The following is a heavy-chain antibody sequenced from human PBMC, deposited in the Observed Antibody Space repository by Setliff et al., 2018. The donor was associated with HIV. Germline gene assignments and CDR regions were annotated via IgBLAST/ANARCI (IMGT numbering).Heavy chain of an antibody. D-gene: IGHD1-7*01. CDR1: GGSISSSSYY. V-gene: IGHV4-39*01. CDR2: IYYSGST. Sequence: SETLSLTCTVSGGSISSSSYYWGWIRQPPGKGLEWIGSIYYSGSTYYNPSLKSRVTISVDTSKNQFPLKLSSVTAADTAVYYCARITGTTRWGQGTLVTVSS. J-gene: IGHJ4*02. CDR3: ARITGTTR.